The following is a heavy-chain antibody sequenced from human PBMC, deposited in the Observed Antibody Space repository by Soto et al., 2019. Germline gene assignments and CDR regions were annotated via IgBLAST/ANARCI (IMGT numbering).Heavy chain of an antibody. Sequence: QLQLQESGPGLVKPSETLSLTCIVSSGSISSSTYYWGWIRQPPGKGLEWIGSIYYSGTTYYNPSLRSRVTISVDTSKTPFSLMLSSVTAADTAVYYCASHDDGGLSPTFFDYWGQGTLVTVSS. V-gene: IGHV4-39*01. CDR3: ASHDDGGLSPTFFDY. CDR1: SGSISSSTYY. D-gene: IGHD4-17*01. CDR2: IYYSGTT. J-gene: IGHJ4*02.